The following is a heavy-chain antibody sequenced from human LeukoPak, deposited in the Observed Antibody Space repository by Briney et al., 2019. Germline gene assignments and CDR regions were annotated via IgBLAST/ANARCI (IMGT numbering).Heavy chain of an antibody. CDR3: ATESYSGSYLYAFDI. CDR2: FDPEDGET. J-gene: IGHJ3*02. D-gene: IGHD1-26*01. CDR1: GYTLTELS. Sequence: ASVKVSCKVSGYTLTELSMHWVPQAPGKGLEWMGGFDPEDGETIYAQKFQGRVTMTEDTSTDTAYMELSSLRSEDTAVYYCATESYSGSYLYAFDIWGQGTMITVSS. V-gene: IGHV1-24*01.